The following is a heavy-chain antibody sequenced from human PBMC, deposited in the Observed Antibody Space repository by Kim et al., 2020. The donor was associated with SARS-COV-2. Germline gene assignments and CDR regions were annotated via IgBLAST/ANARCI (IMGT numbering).Heavy chain of an antibody. CDR2: ISSSSSYI. CDR1: GFTFSSYS. V-gene: IGHV3-21*01. D-gene: IGHD3-3*01. CDR3: AREWFTYYDFWSGYPHVGDDYGMDV. Sequence: GGSLRLSCAASGFTFSSYSMNWVRQAPGKGLEWVSSISSSSSYIYYADSVKGRFTISRDNAKNSLYLQMNSLRAEDTAVYYCAREWFTYYDFWSGYPHVGDDYGMDVWGQGTTVTVSS. J-gene: IGHJ6*02.